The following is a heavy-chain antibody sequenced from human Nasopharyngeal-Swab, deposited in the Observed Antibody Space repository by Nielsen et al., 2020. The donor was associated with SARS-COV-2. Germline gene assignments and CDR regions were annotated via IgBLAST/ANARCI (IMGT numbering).Heavy chain of an antibody. J-gene: IGHJ5*02. D-gene: IGHD5-24*01. V-gene: IGHV4-59*01. Sequence: SETLSLTCTVSGGSISSCYWSWIRQPPGKGLEWIGYIYYSGSTNYNPSLKSRVTISVDTSKNQFSLKLSSVTAADTAVYYCARERRWLQGNWFDPWGQGTLVTVSS. CDR2: IYYSGST. CDR3: ARERRWLQGNWFDP. CDR1: GGSISSCY.